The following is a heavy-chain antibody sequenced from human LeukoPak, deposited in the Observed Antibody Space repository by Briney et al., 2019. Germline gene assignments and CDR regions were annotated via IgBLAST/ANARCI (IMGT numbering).Heavy chain of an antibody. J-gene: IGHJ4*02. V-gene: IGHV3-30*04. CDR3: ARGSGYSGYDGSGDY. Sequence: GGSLRLSCAASGFTFSSYAMHWVRQAPGKGLEWVAVISYDGSNKYYADSVKGRFTISRDNSKNTLYLQMNSLRAEDTAVYYCARGSGYSGYDGSGDYWGQGTLVTVSS. CDR2: ISYDGSNK. CDR1: GFTFSSYA. D-gene: IGHD5-12*01.